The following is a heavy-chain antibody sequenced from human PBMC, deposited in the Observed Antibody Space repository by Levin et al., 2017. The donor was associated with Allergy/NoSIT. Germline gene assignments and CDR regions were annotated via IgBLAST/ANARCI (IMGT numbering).Heavy chain of an antibody. Sequence: GGSLRLSCAASGFTFSSYAMHWVRQAPGKGLEWVAVISYDGSNKYYADSVKGRFTISRDNSKNTLYLQMNSLRAEDTAVYYCARGGTGVSGWYNWFDPWGQGTLVTVSS. CDR2: ISYDGSNK. J-gene: IGHJ5*02. CDR1: GFTFSSYA. D-gene: IGHD6-19*01. CDR3: ARGGTGVSGWYNWFDP. V-gene: IGHV3-30-3*01.